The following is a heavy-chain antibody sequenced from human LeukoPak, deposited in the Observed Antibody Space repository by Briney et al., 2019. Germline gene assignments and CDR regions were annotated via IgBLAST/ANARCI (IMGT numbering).Heavy chain of an antibody. CDR2: IIPIFGIA. Sequence: SVKVSCKASGGTFSSYAISWVRQAPGQGLEWMGRIIPIFGIANYAQKFQGRVTITADKSTSTAYMELSSLRSEDTAVYYCAAGGDSSGLDYWGQGALVTVSS. V-gene: IGHV1-69*04. CDR1: GGTFSSYA. J-gene: IGHJ4*02. CDR3: AAGGDSSGLDY. D-gene: IGHD3-22*01.